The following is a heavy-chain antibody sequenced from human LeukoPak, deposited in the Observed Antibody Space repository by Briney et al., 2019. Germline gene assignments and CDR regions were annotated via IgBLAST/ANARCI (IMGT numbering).Heavy chain of an antibody. V-gene: IGHV3-53*01. D-gene: IGHD2-2*01. CDR2: IYNDGST. Sequence: PGGSLRLSCAASGFTVSSNYMNWVRQAPGKGLEWVTVIYNDGSTYFADSVQGRFTISRDNSKNTLYLQMNSLRAEDTAVYYCARDFGGGTSTNYYYYGLDVWGQGTTVTVSS. CDR1: GFTVSSNY. CDR3: ARDFGGGTSTNYYYYGLDV. J-gene: IGHJ6*02.